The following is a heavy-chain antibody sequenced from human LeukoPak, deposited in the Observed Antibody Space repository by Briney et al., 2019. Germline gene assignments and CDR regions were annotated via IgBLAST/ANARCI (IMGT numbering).Heavy chain of an antibody. D-gene: IGHD3-22*01. Sequence: GGSLRLSCAASGFTFITYGMHWVRQAPGKGLEWVALIWYDGSYKYYADSVKGRFTISRDNSRNTLYLQMNSLRAEDTAVYYCAREYYDSSDYPRQHYFDYWGQGTLVTVSS. V-gene: IGHV3-33*01. CDR3: AREYYDSSDYPRQHYFDY. CDR1: GFTFITYG. CDR2: IWYDGSYK. J-gene: IGHJ4*02.